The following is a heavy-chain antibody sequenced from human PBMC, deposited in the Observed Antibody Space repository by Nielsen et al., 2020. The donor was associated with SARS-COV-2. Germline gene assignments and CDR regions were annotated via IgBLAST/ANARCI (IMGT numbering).Heavy chain of an antibody. V-gene: IGHV1-18*04. D-gene: IGHD6-19*01. CDR3: ARDRKVAVSGSSPDY. Sequence: ASVKVSCKASGYTFSSNGISWVRLAPGQGLEWVGWISPYNGNTNYARKLQGRVTMTTDTSTSTAYMEVRRLRSDDTAIYYCARDRKVAVSGSSPDYWGQGTLVSVSS. J-gene: IGHJ4*02. CDR1: GYTFSSNG. CDR2: ISPYNGNT.